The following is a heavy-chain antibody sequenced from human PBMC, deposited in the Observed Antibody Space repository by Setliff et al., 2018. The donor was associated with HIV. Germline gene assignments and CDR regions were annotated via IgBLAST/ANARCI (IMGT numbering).Heavy chain of an antibody. CDR3: ARESYGSGTYDY. CDR1: GGSISSYY. Sequence: SETLSLTCTVSGGSISSYYWSWIRQPPGKALEWIGYIYTSGSTNYNPSLKSRVTIPIDTSKKQFSLRLTSVTAADSAVYYCARESYGSGTYDYWGQGTLVTVSS. D-gene: IGHD3-10*01. V-gene: IGHV4-4*08. CDR2: IYTSGST. J-gene: IGHJ4*02.